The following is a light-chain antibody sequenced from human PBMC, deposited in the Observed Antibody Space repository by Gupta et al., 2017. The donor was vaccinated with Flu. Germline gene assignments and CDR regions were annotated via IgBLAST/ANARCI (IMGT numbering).Light chain of an antibody. CDR3: QQDNNWPRT. V-gene: IGKV3-15*01. Sequence: EIVMTQSPATLSVSPGERATLSCRASQSVSSNLAWYQQKPGQAPRLLIYGASTRATGIPARFSGSGSGTELTLTISSLQSEDFAVYYCQQDNNWPRTFGQGTKVEIK. J-gene: IGKJ1*01. CDR2: GAS. CDR1: QSVSSN.